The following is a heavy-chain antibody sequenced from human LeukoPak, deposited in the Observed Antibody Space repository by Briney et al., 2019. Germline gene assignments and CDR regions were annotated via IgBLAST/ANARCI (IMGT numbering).Heavy chain of an antibody. CDR3: ARSESSGAYEWFDT. V-gene: IGHV4-59*08. CDR1: GGSISSYY. Sequence: SETLSLTCIVSGGSISSYYWNWIRQPPGKGLEWIGNIYYTGSTKYNPSLKSRVTISVDMPKYQFSLKLTSVTATDTAVYYCARSESSGAYEWFDTWGQGTPVTVSS. J-gene: IGHJ5*02. CDR2: IYYTGST. D-gene: IGHD3-22*01.